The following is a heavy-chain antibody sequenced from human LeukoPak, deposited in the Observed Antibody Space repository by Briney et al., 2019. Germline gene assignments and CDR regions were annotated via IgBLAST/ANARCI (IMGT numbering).Heavy chain of an antibody. J-gene: IGHJ6*03. Sequence: SETLSLTCTVSSGSISSYYWGWIRQPPGKGLEWIGSIYRSGSTFYNPSLKSRVTISLDTSKNQFSLKLSSVTAADTAVYFCARGTYGYYMDVWGKGTTVTVSS. CDR2: IYRSGST. CDR3: ARGTYGYYMDV. D-gene: IGHD4-17*01. V-gene: IGHV4-38-2*02. CDR1: SGSISSYY.